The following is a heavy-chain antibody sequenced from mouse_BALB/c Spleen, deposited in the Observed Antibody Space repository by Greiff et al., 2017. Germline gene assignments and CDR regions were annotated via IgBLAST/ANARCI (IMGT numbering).Heavy chain of an antibody. CDR3: ARTYYFDY. Sequence: EVQLQESGAELVKPGASVKLSCTASGFNIKDTYMHWVKQRPEQGLEWIGRIDPANGNTKYDPKFQGKATITADTSSNTAYLQLSSLTSEDTAVYYCARTYYFDYWGQGTTLTVSS. J-gene: IGHJ2*01. V-gene: IGHV14-3*02. CDR1: GFNIKDTY. CDR2: IDPANGNT.